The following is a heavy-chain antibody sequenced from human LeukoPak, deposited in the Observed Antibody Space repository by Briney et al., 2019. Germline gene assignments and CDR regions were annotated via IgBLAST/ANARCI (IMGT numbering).Heavy chain of an antibody. Sequence: GSLRLSCAASGFTFSSYWMHWVRQAPGKGLVLVSAINNGGSTTAYADSVKGRFTISRDSAKNTLYLQMNSLRAEDTAVYYCARRAPTRYFDYWGQGTLVTVSS. D-gene: IGHD5-24*01. J-gene: IGHJ4*02. V-gene: IGHV3-74*01. CDR1: GFTFSSYW. CDR2: INNGGSTT. CDR3: ARRAPTRYFDY.